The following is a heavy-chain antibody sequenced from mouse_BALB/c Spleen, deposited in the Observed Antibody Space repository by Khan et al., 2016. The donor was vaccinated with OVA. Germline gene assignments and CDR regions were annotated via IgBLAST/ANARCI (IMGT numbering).Heavy chain of an antibody. CDR3: ARSPYGNLYYYAMDY. Sequence: QVQLKESGPGLVQPSQSLSITCTVSGFSLTSYGVHWVRQPPGKGLEWLGVIWSGGSTDYNAAFISRLSISKDNSKSQVFFKMNSLQADDTAIYXCARSPYGNLYYYAMDYWGQGTSVTVSS. D-gene: IGHD2-1*01. CDR2: IWSGGST. CDR1: GFSLTSYG. V-gene: IGHV2-4*02. J-gene: IGHJ4*01.